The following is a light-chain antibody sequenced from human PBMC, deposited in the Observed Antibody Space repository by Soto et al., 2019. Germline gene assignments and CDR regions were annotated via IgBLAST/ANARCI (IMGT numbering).Light chain of an antibody. V-gene: IGKV3-20*01. Sequence: EVVLTQSPGTLSLSPGERVTLSCRASQGVSSSYLAWYRQKPGQAPRLVIYGTSSRATGIPDRFSGSGSGTDFTLTIDRLESEDFAVYYCHQHGNSPPYAFGQGTKLEIK. CDR1: QGVSSSY. CDR2: GTS. J-gene: IGKJ2*01. CDR3: HQHGNSPPYA.